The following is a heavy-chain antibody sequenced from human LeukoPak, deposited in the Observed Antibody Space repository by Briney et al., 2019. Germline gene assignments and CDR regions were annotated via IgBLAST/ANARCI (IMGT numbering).Heavy chain of an antibody. D-gene: IGHD4-23*01. J-gene: IGHJ3*02. Sequence: GGSLRLSCAASGFTFSSYSMNWVRQAPGKGLEWVSYISSSSSTIYYADSVKGRFTISRDNAKNSLYLQMNSLRAEDTAVYYCAREGPTTVVTPDAFDIWGQGTMVTVSS. CDR2: ISSSSSTI. CDR3: AREGPTTVVTPDAFDI. CDR1: GFTFSSYS. V-gene: IGHV3-48*01.